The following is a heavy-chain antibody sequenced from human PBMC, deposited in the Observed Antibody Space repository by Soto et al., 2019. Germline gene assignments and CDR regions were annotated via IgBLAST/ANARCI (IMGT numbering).Heavy chain of an antibody. J-gene: IGHJ6*03. CDR1: GDSISSYS. Sequence: SETLSLTCAVSGDSISSYSWSWIRRPPGKGLEWVGYIYYSGSTKYNPSLKSRVTISVDTSKNQFSLKLSSVTAADTAVYYCARLYYDFWSSYYVPYMDVWGKGTMVTVSS. V-gene: IGHV4-59*01. D-gene: IGHD3-3*01. CDR3: ARLYYDFWSSYYVPYMDV. CDR2: IYYSGST.